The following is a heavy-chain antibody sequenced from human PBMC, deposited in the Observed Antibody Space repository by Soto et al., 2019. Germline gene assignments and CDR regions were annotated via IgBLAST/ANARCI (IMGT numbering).Heavy chain of an antibody. Sequence: QVQLQESGPGLVKPSETLSLICTVSGGSMNNIYWSWIRQSPEKGLEWVGYIYYNGNTNYNPSLKSRVTMSVDTSKNQFSLKLTSVTSADTAVYFCARGGWSVDLWGRGILVTVSS. CDR1: GGSMNNIY. V-gene: IGHV4-59*01. D-gene: IGHD6-19*01. CDR2: IYYNGNT. CDR3: ARGGWSVDL. J-gene: IGHJ5*02.